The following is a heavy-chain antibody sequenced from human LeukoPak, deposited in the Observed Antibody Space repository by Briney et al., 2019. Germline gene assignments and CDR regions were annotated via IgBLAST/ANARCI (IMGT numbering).Heavy chain of an antibody. Sequence: SETLSLTCIVSGGSISSHYWSWIRQHPGKGLEWIGYIYYSGSTYYNPSLKSRVTISVDTSKNQFSLKLSSVTAADTAVYYCARVNVYYYYYMDVWGKGTTVTVSS. D-gene: IGHD3-16*02. J-gene: IGHJ6*03. CDR2: IYYSGST. CDR1: GGSISSHY. CDR3: ARVNVYYYYYMDV. V-gene: IGHV4-59*06.